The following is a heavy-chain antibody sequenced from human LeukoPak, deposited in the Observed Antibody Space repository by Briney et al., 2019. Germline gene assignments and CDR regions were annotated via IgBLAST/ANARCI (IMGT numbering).Heavy chain of an antibody. D-gene: IGHD3-16*01. J-gene: IGHJ4*02. CDR3: ARDMITFGGVRAYFDY. Sequence: SETLSLTCTASGGSISSYYWSWIRQPPGKGLEWIGYIYYSGSINYNPSLKSRVTISVDTPKNQFSLKLSSVTAADTAVYYCARDMITFGGVRAYFDYWGQGILVTVSS. CDR2: IYYSGSI. V-gene: IGHV4-59*01. CDR1: GGSISSYY.